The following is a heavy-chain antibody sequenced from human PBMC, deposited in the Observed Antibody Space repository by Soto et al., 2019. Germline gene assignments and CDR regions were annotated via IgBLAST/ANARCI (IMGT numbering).Heavy chain of an antibody. V-gene: IGHV4-38-2*02. J-gene: IGHJ4*01. Sequence: SETLSLTCTVSGYSISSGSDWAWIRQPPGKGPEWIASIYHGGTTFYNPSLKSRITISVDTSNNQFSLKLTSVTAADTAVYYCARVHVMVVAGSTFDYWGHGTLVTVSS. CDR2: IYHGGTT. CDR3: ARVHVMVVAGSTFDY. D-gene: IGHD6-19*01. CDR1: GYSISSGSD.